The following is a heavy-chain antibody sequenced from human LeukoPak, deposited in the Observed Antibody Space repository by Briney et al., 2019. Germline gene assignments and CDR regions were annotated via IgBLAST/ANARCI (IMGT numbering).Heavy chain of an antibody. J-gene: IGHJ4*02. D-gene: IGHD3-22*01. CDR3: ARDRDSSGYNGPGY. Sequence: GASVTVSCKASGGTFSSYAISWVRQAPGQGLEWMGGIIPIFGTANYAQKFQGRVTITADESTSTAYMELSSLRSEDTAVYYCARDRDSSGYNGPGYWGQGTLVTVSS. CDR2: IIPIFGTA. V-gene: IGHV1-69*13. CDR1: GGTFSSYA.